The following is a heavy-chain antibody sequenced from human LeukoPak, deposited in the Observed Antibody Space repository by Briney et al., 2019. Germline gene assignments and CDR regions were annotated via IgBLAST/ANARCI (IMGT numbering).Heavy chain of an antibody. D-gene: IGHD3-22*01. V-gene: IGHV1-69*13. CDR1: GGTFSSYA. CDR2: IIPIFGTA. CDR3: ARDKGFYDSSGYYYDH. Sequence: ASVTVSCKASGGTFSSYAISWVRQAPGQGLEWMGGIIPIFGTANYAQKFQGRVTITADESTSTAYMELSSLRSEDTAVYYCARDKGFYDSSGYYYDHWGQGTLVTVSS. J-gene: IGHJ5*02.